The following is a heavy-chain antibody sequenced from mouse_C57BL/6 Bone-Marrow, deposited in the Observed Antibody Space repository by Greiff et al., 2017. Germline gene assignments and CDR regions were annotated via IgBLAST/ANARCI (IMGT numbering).Heavy chain of an antibody. Sequence: VQLKQSGPVLVKPGASVKMSCKASGHTFTDYYMNWVKQSHGKSLEWIGVINPYNGGTSHNQKFKGKATLTVDKSSSTAYMELNSLTSEDSAVYYCARGYGNYDFDYWGQGTTLTVSS. CDR1: GHTFTDYY. CDR3: ARGYGNYDFDY. D-gene: IGHD2-1*01. V-gene: IGHV1-19*01. CDR2: INPYNGGT. J-gene: IGHJ2*01.